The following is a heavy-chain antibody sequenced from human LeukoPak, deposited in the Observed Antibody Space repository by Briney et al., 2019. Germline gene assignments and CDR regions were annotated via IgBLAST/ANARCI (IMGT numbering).Heavy chain of an antibody. Sequence: GGSLRLSCEASGFTFSSYGMHWVRQAPGKGLEWVAVIWYDGSNKYYADSVKGRFTISRDNSKNTLYLQMNSLRAEDTAVYYCARGETLAGMDVWGQGTTVTVSS. CDR2: IWYDGSNK. CDR1: GFTFSSYG. CDR3: ARGETLAGMDV. J-gene: IGHJ6*02. V-gene: IGHV3-33*08.